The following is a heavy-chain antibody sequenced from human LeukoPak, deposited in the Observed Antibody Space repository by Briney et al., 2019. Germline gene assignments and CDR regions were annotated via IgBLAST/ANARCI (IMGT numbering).Heavy chain of an antibody. D-gene: IGHD3-3*02. CDR2: IYYSGST. J-gene: IGHJ3*02. Sequence: SETLSLTCTVSGGYISNYYWTWIRQPPGKGLEWIGYIYYSGSTNYNPSLKSRVTISVDTSKNQFSLKLSSVTAADTAVYYCARDSVLANPYDAFDIWGQGTMVTVSS. CDR1: GGYISNYY. CDR3: ARDSVLANPYDAFDI. V-gene: IGHV4-59*01.